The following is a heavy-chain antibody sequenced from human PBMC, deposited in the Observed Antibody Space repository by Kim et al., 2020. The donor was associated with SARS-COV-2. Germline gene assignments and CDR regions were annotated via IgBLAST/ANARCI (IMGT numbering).Heavy chain of an antibody. J-gene: IGHJ4*02. V-gene: IGHV3-21*01. CDR3: ARDDGGYSYGLEATDY. D-gene: IGHD5-18*01. CDR1: GFTFSSYS. CDR2: ISSSSSYI. Sequence: GGSLRLSCAASGFTFSSYSMNWVRQAPGKGLEWVSSISSSSSYIYYADSVKGRFTISRDNAKNSLYLQMNSLRAEDTAVYYCARDDGGYSYGLEATDYWGQGTLVTVSS.